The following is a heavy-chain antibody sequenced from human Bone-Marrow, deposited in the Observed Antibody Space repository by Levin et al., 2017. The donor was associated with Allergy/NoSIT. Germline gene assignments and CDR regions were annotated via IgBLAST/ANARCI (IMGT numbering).Heavy chain of an antibody. CDR3: ARGVRFLEWLSNPRHYYYYGMDV. D-gene: IGHD3-3*01. CDR1: GGSLNNYA. CDR2: IIPSFGAT. Sequence: PGESLKISCKASGGSLNNYAINWVRQAPGQGLEWMGGIIPSFGATNYAQTFQDRVTITADESTNRAYMELRGLRSEDTAVYYCARGVRFLEWLSNPRHYYYYGMDVWGQGTTVTVSS. J-gene: IGHJ6*02. V-gene: IGHV1-69*01.